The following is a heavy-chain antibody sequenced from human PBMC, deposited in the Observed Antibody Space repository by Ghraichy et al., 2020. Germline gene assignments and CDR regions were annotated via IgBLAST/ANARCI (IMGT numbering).Heavy chain of an antibody. CDR3: AREYDGDYVGPMDV. D-gene: IGHD4-17*01. CDR2: IWYDGSNK. J-gene: IGHJ6*02. V-gene: IGHV3-33*01. Sequence: GGSLRLSCAASGFTFSSYGMHWVRQAPGKGLEWVAVIWYDGSNKYYADSVKGRFTISRDNSKNTLYLQMNSLRAEDTAVYYCAREYDGDYVGPMDVWGQGTTVTVSS. CDR1: GFTFSSYG.